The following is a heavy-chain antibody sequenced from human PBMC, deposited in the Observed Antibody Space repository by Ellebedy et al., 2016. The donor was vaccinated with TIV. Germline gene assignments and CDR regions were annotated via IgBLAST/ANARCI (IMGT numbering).Heavy chain of an antibody. D-gene: IGHD3-16*01. V-gene: IGHV4-59*01. CDR3: ARFDYDVEGYYGLDV. CDR2: IFYSGDT. J-gene: IGHJ6*02. Sequence: SETLSLTXTVSGGSISKFSWTWIRQPPGKGLEWIGYIFYSGDTNYNPSLKSRASMSVDTSKSQLSLTLTSVTAADTGVYYCARFDYDVEGYYGLDVWGQGTTVTVSS. CDR1: GGSISKFS.